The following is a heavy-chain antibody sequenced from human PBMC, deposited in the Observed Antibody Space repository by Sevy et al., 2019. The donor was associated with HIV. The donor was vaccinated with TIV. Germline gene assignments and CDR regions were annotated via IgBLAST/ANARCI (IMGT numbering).Heavy chain of an antibody. D-gene: IGHD5-18*01. Sequence: ASVKVSCKVSGYTLTELSMHWVRQAPGKGLEWMGGFDPEDGETIYAQKFQGRVTMTEDTSTDTAYMELSSLRSEDTAVYYCATKYSYGYIYYFDYWGHGTLVTVSS. CDR3: ATKYSYGYIYYFDY. CDR2: FDPEDGET. CDR1: GYTLTELS. V-gene: IGHV1-24*01. J-gene: IGHJ4*01.